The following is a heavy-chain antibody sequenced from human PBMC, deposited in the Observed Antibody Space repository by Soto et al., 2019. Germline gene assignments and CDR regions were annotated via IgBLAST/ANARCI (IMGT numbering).Heavy chain of an antibody. CDR1: GFNFSRSW. Sequence: LRLSCEASGFNFSRSWMSWVRQAPGKGLEWVANMKEDGSEKYYADSVRGRFTISRDNAKNSVHLQMNSLRVEDTAVYYCARRAEGDVDTAMPYFDYWGQGTLVTVSS. CDR2: MKEDGSEK. D-gene: IGHD5-18*01. CDR3: ARRAEGDVDTAMPYFDY. V-gene: IGHV3-7*01. J-gene: IGHJ4*02.